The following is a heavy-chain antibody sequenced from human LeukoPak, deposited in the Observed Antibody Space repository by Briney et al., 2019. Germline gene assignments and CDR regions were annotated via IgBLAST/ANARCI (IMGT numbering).Heavy chain of an antibody. Sequence: PGGSLRLSCAASGFTLNRDWTAWVRQAPGKGLEWVANIKEDGSEKNYVDSVKGRFTISRDNSKNTLYLQMNSLRAEDTAVYYCAKDRGSYYFDYWGQGTLVTVSS. J-gene: IGHJ4*02. CDR3: AKDRGSYYFDY. V-gene: IGHV3-7*01. D-gene: IGHD1-26*01. CDR2: IKEDGSEK. CDR1: GFTLNRDW.